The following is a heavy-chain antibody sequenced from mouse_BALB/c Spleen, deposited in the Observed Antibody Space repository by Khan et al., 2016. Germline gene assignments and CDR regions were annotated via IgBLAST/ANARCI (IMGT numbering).Heavy chain of an antibody. CDR2: ISYSGST. D-gene: IGHD2-3*01. CDR1: DYSITSDYA. J-gene: IGHJ2*01. Sequence: EVQLVESGPGLVKPSQSLSLTCTVTDYSITSDYAWNWIRQFPGNKLEWMGYISYSGSTSYNPSLKSRISITRDTSKNQFFLQLNSVTTEDTATYYCARKNDGYYIYFDYWGQGTTLTVSS. CDR3: ARKNDGYYIYFDY. V-gene: IGHV3-2*02.